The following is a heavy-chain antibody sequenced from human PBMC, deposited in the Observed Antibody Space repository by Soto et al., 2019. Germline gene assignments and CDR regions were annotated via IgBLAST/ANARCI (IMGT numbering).Heavy chain of an antibody. V-gene: IGHV1-69*13. Sequence: GASVKVSCKASGGTFSSYAISWVRQAPGQGLEWMGGIIPIFGTANYAQKFQGRVTITADESTSTAYMELSSLRSEDTAVYYCARLYDFWSGPRGYYYYGMDVWGQGTTVTVSS. D-gene: IGHD3-3*01. CDR1: GGTFSSYA. CDR3: ARLYDFWSGPRGYYYYGMDV. J-gene: IGHJ6*02. CDR2: IIPIFGTA.